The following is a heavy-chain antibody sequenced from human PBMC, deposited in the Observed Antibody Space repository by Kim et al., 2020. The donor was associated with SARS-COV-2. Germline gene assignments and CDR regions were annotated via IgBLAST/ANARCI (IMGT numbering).Heavy chain of an antibody. J-gene: IGHJ5*02. D-gene: IGHD3-10*01. V-gene: IGHV4-4*02. CDR2: ISHRGSP. CDR3: AGFSADMMSMMRGRGGWFDP. Sequence: SETLSLTCTVSGGSISSLSWWSWVRQAPGKGLEWIGEISHRGSPNYHPSLKSRMTISIDNSKNQFSLKLTSVTAADTATYFCAGFSADMMSMMRGRGGWFDPWGPGTLVTVSS. CDR1: GGSISSLSW.